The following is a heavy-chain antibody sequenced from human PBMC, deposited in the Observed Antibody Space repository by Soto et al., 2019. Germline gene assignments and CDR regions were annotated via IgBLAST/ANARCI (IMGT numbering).Heavy chain of an antibody. J-gene: IGHJ3*02. CDR3: ARAGLSDYYDSSGPGGAFDI. D-gene: IGHD3-22*01. CDR2: IYYSGST. CDR1: GGSISSGGYY. V-gene: IGHV4-31*03. Sequence: SETLSLTCTVSGGSISSGGYYWSWIRQHPGKGLEWIGYIYYSGSTYYNPSLKSRVTISVDTSKNQFSLKLSSVTAADTAVYYCARAGLSDYYDSSGPGGAFDIWGQGTMVTVSS.